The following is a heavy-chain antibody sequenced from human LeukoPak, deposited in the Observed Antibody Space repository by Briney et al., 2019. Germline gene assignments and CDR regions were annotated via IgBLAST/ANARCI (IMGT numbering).Heavy chain of an antibody. CDR1: GASFSGYY. CDR3: ARAYDILTGYYYSRSPSFDY. V-gene: IGHV4-34*01. J-gene: IGHJ4*02. D-gene: IGHD3-9*01. Sequence: PSETLSLTCAVYGASFSGYYWSWIRQPPGKGPEWIGEINHSVSTNYNPSLKSRVTISVDTSKNQFSLKLSSVTAADTAVYYCARAYDILTGYYYSRSPSFDYWGRGTLVTVSS. CDR2: INHSVST.